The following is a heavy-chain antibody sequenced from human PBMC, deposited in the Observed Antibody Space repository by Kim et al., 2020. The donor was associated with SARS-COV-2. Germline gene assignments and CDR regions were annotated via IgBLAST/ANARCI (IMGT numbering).Heavy chain of an antibody. Sequence: ASVKVSCKASGYTFTSYGISWVRQAPGQGLEWMGWFSAYNGNTNYAQKLQGRVTMTTDTSTNTAYMELSSLRSDDTAVYYCASAWSRTSCYYYYGMDAWGEGATVTVSS. CDR1: GYTFTSYG. CDR3: ASAWSRTSCYYYYGMDA. D-gene: IGHD2-2*01. CDR2: FSAYNGNT. V-gene: IGHV1-18*01. J-gene: IGHJ6*04.